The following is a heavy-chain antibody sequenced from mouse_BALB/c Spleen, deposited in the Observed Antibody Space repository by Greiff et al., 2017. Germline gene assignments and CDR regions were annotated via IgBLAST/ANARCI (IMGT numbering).Heavy chain of an antibody. CDR3: ARDVLGNYPY. D-gene: IGHD2-1*01. CDR2: ISSGGSYT. J-gene: IGHJ3*01. Sequence: EVQRVESGGGLVKPGGSLKLSCAASGFTFSSYAMSWVRQSPEKRLEWVAEISSGGSYTYYPDTVTGRFTISRDNAKNTLYLEMSSLRSEDTAMYYCARDVLGNYPYWGQGTLVTVSA. V-gene: IGHV5-9-4*01. CDR1: GFTFSSYA.